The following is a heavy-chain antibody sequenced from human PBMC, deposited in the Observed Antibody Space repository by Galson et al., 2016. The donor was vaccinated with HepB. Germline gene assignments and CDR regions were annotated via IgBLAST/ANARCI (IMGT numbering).Heavy chain of an antibody. Sequence: SLRLSCAASGYAFRNYIMNWVRQSPGKGLEWVTSISSSGRSIYYADSVKGRFTISRDNTKNSLYLQMNGLRADDTAVYYCARAPTMITFGGLIVGDLDYWGQGTLVTVSS. V-gene: IGHV3-21*01. CDR1: GYAFRNYI. D-gene: IGHD3-16*02. CDR2: ISSSGRSI. CDR3: ARAPTMITFGGLIVGDLDY. J-gene: IGHJ4*02.